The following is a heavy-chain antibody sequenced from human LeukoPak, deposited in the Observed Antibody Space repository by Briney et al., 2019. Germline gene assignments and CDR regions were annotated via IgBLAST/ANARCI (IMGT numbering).Heavy chain of an antibody. Sequence: SETLSLTCTVSGGSISSGGYYWSWIRQHPGKGLEWIGYIYYSGSTYYNPSLKSRVTISVDTSKNQFSLKLSSVTAADTAVYYCARLGRRIYGMDVWGQGTTVTVSS. CDR1: GGSISSGGYY. J-gene: IGHJ6*02. CDR2: IYYSGST. V-gene: IGHV4-31*03. CDR3: ARLGRRIYGMDV. D-gene: IGHD1-26*01.